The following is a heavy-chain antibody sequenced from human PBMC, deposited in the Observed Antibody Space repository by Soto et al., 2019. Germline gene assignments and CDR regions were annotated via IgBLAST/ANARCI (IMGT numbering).Heavy chain of an antibody. J-gene: IGHJ4*02. CDR2: INAGNGNT. D-gene: IGHD6-19*01. V-gene: IGHV1-3*01. CDR3: ARVSGIAVAEV. CDR1: GYTFTSYA. Sequence: QVQLVQSGAEVKKPGASVKVSCKASGYTFTSYAMHWVRQAPGQRLEWMGWINAGNGNTKYSQKFQGRVTITRDTSARTAYTELSSLRSEDTAVYFCARVSGIAVAEVWGQGNLVTVSS.